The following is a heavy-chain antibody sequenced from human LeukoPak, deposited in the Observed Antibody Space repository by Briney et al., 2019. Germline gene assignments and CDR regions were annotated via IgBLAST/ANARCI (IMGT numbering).Heavy chain of an antibody. CDR1: GYSFTSYW. CDR3: ARHLRLWQNWFDP. CDR2: IYPGDSDT. V-gene: IGHV5-51*01. Sequence: GESLKISCKGSGYSFTSYWIGWVRQVPGKGPEWMGIIYPGDSDTRYSPSFQGQVTTSADKSISTAYLQWSSLKASDTAMYYCARHLRLWQNWFDPWGQGTLVTVSS. D-gene: IGHD5-18*01. J-gene: IGHJ5*02.